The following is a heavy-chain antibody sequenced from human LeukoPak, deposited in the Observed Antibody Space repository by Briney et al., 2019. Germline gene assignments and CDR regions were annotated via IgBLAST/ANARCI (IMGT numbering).Heavy chain of an antibody. CDR3: ARESYYYGSGAFDP. V-gene: IGHV3-11*01. D-gene: IGHD3-10*01. CDR2: SSTSGSTI. CDR1: GFIISDFY. Sequence: GGSLRLSCAASGFIISDFYMSWIRQAPGKGLEWVSYSSTSGSTISYADSVKGRFTIPRDNAKNSLYLEMNSLRAEDTAVYYCARESYYYGSGAFDPWGQGTLVTVSS. J-gene: IGHJ5*02.